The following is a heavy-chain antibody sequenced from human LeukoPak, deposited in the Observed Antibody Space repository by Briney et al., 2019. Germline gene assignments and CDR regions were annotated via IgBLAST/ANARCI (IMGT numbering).Heavy chain of an antibody. CDR2: ISYDGSNK. D-gene: IGHD3-22*01. CDR1: GFTFSSYA. Sequence: GGSLRLSCAASGFTFSSYAMHWVRQAPGKGLEWVAVISYDGSNKYYADSVKGRFTISRGNSKNTLYLQMNSLRAEDTAVYYCARSLNEYYYDSSGYYSLGDAFDIWGQGTMVTVSS. V-gene: IGHV3-30-3*01. CDR3: ARSLNEYYYDSSGYYSLGDAFDI. J-gene: IGHJ3*02.